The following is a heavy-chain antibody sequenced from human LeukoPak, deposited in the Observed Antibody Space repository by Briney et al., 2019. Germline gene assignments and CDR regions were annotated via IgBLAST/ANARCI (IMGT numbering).Heavy chain of an antibody. J-gene: IGHJ4*02. CDR3: ARDPRGYSSSWYYDDY. CDR2: ISSSSTYI. D-gene: IGHD6-13*01. Sequence: PGGPLSLSWEASGVTFSSYSMNGVRQAPGKGLEWVSPISSSSTYISYADSVKGRFTISRDNAKNSLYLQMSSLRAEDTAVYYCARDPRGYSSSWYYDDYWGQGTLVTVPS. CDR1: GVTFSSYS. V-gene: IGHV3-21*01.